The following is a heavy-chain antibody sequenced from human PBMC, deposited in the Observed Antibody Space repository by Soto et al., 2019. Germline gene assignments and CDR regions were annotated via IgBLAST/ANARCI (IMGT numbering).Heavy chain of an antibody. CDR2: INPNNAGT. V-gene: IGHV1-2*02. CDR1: GYSFTGYY. J-gene: IGHJ6*02. CDR3: ARGLSSLSALWYYYGMDV. D-gene: IGHD6-6*01. Sequence: GASVKVSCKASGYSFTGYYIHWVRQAPGQGLEWMGWINPNNAGTNYAQKFQGRVTMTRDTSISTAYMELHSLRSDDTAVYFCARGLSSLSALWYYYGMDVWGQGTTVTVSS.